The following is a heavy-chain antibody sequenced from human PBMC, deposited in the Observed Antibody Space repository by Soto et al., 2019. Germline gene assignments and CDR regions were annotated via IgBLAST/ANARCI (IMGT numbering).Heavy chain of an antibody. J-gene: IGHJ4*02. CDR2: IYYTGST. Sequence: PSETLSLTCTVSGSSISPFYWSWIRQPPGKGLEWIGYIYYTGSTKYNPSLKSRVTLSLGTSRNQLSLKLSSVTAADTAVYYCTRVGGSYGDYPNFDYWGQGTRGTVSP. D-gene: IGHD4-17*01. CDR1: GSSISPFY. V-gene: IGHV4-59*01. CDR3: TRVGGSYGDYPNFDY.